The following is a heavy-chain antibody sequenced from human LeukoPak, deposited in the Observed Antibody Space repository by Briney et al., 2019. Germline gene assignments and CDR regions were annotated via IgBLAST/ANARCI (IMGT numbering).Heavy chain of an antibody. Sequence: SETLSLTCTVSGGSISRYYWSWIRRPPGRGLEWIGYIDDSGNTNYNPSLKSQVTISVDKSKNQFSLKLSFVTAADTAMYYCARSDYHNSGSHTVFDAFDIWGQGTRVTVSS. CDR2: IDDSGNT. V-gene: IGHV4-59*01. CDR3: ARSDYHNSGSHTVFDAFDI. D-gene: IGHD3-10*01. CDR1: GGSISRYY. J-gene: IGHJ3*02.